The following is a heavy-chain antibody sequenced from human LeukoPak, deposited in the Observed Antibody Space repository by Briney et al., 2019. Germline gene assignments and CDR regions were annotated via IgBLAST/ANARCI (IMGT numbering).Heavy chain of an antibody. CDR3: ARTLPNYYYGMDV. CDR1: GYTFSGYY. V-gene: IGHV1-2*02. CDR2: INPNSGGT. J-gene: IGHJ6*02. Sequence: ASVKVSCKASGYTFSGYYMHWVRQAPGQGLEWMGWINPNSGGTNYAQKFQGRVSMTRDTSINTAYMELSRLRSDDTSVYYCARTLPNYYYGMDVWGQGTTVTVSS. D-gene: IGHD1-26*01.